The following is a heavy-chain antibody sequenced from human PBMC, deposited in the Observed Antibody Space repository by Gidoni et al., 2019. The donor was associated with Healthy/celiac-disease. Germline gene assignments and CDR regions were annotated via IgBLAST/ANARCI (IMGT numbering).Heavy chain of an antibody. D-gene: IGHD2-15*01. V-gene: IGHV3-33*01. CDR2: IWYDGSNK. Sequence: QVQLVESGGGVVQPGRSLRLSCAASGFTLSSFGMHWVRQAPGKGLEWGAVIWYDGSNKYYADSVKGRFTISRDNSKNTLYLQMNSLRAEDTAVYYCARGPVVVAATSGYGMDVWGQGTTVTVSS. CDR3: ARGPVVVAATSGYGMDV. J-gene: IGHJ6*02. CDR1: GFTLSSFG.